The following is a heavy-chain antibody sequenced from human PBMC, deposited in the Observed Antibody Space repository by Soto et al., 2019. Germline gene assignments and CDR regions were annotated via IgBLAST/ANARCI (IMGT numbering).Heavy chain of an antibody. D-gene: IGHD2-2*01. CDR2: ISYDGSYK. CDR1: GFTFSSYG. Sequence: QVQLVESGGGVVQPGRSLRLSCVASGFTFSSYGMHWVRQAPGKGLEWVAVISYDGSYKYYADSVKGRLTISRDNSKNTVYLQMNSLRGEDTVVYYCAKGQHCSSTSCYFYHYGMDVWGQGTTVAVSS. J-gene: IGHJ6*02. CDR3: AKGQHCSSTSCYFYHYGMDV. V-gene: IGHV3-30*18.